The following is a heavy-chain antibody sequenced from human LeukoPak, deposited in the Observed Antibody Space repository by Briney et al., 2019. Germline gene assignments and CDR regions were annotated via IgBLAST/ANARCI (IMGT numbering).Heavy chain of an antibody. J-gene: IGHJ5*02. CDR1: GYTFTSYG. CDR3: ARGVSGYCSSTSCSRGFDP. V-gene: IGHV1-18*01. D-gene: IGHD2-2*01. CDR2: ISAYNGNT. Sequence: ASVKVSCKASGYTFTSYGISWVRQAPGQGLEWMGWISAYNGNTNYAQKLQGRVTMTTDTSTSTAYMELRSQRSDDTAVYYCARGVSGYCSSTSCSRGFDPWGQGTLVTVSS.